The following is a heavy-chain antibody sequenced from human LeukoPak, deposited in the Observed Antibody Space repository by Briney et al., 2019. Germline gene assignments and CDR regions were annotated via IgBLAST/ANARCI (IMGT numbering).Heavy chain of an antibody. Sequence: SETVSLTCTVSGGSISTYYWSWIRQPPGKGLEWIGYFHYSGSTNYNPSLRSRVTISVDPSKNQFSLSRSSVTAANTAVYYWARPNGDSYHWYFDIWGRGSLVTVSS. CDR2: FHYSGST. J-gene: IGHJ2*01. CDR3: ARPNGDSYHWYFDI. D-gene: IGHD3-16*02. V-gene: IGHV4-59*12. CDR1: GGSISTYY.